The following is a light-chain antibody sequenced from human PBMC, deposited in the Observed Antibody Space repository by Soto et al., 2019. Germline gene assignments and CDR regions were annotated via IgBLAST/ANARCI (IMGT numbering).Light chain of an antibody. CDR1: QSVSSN. Sequence: EIVMTQSPATLSVSPGERATLSCRASQSVSSNLAWYQQKPGQAPRLLIYGASTRATGIPARFSGSGSGTEFNLTISSLQSEDFAVYYCQQYNNWPYTFGQGTKLELK. V-gene: IGKV3-15*01. CDR3: QQYNNWPYT. CDR2: GAS. J-gene: IGKJ2*01.